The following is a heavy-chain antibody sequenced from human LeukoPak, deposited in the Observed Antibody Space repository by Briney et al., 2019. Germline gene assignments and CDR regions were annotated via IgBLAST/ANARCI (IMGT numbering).Heavy chain of an antibody. CDR2: ISGNGGST. CDR3: AKYRDVTSKGSGLGS. V-gene: IGHV3-23*01. Sequence: GGSLRLSCAASGFTYSIYAMSWVRQAPGKGLEWVSAISGNGGSTYYTDSVKGRFTISRDNSRNMLYLHMTRLTAEDTAVYYCAKYRDVTSKGSGLGSLGQGTLVTVSS. CDR1: GFTYSIYA. D-gene: IGHD4-17*01. J-gene: IGHJ5*01.